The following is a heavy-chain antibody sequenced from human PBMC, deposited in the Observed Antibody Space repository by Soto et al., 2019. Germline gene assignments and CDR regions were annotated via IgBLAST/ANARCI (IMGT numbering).Heavy chain of an antibody. CDR2: ISGSGAT. D-gene: IGHD2-21*01. Sequence: PSETQPLTGAVSGGSFRGYYWSWNRQSPGKGLEWTGEISGSGATNYNPALRSRVSLSLDTSKNQFSLQLNSVTAADTAAYYCAKLWRHWGQGTLVTVSS. CDR3: AKLWRH. J-gene: IGHJ4*02. V-gene: IGHV4-34*01. CDR1: GGSFRGYY.